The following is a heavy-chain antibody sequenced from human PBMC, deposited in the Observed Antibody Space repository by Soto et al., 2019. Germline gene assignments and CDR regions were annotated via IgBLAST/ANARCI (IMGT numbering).Heavy chain of an antibody. V-gene: IGHV4-39*01. CDR3: ARHGSN. CDR2: IYYSGIT. Sequence: PSETLSLTCTVSGVSISNSSYYWGWIRRLPGKGLEWIGTIYYSGITYYNPSLKSRVTISVDTSKNQFSLKLTSVTAADTAVYYCARHGSNWGQGTLVTV. CDR1: GVSISNSSYY. J-gene: IGHJ4*02.